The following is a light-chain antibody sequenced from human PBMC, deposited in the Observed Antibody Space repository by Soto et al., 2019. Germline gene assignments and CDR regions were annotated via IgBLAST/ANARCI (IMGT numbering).Light chain of an antibody. CDR1: QTIAMY. J-gene: IGKJ2*01. Sequence: DIHMTQSPSALSASVLDRVTITCRASQTIAMYVNWFQQKPGKAPKPLIYTTSSLQSGVPPRFSGSGSETDFTLTISRLQPEDSATYYCQQSFTTPYTFGRGTKVDIK. V-gene: IGKV1-39*01. CDR3: QQSFTTPYT. CDR2: TTS.